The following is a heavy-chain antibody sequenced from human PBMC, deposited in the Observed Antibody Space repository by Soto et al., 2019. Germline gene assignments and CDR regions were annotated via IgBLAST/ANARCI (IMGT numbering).Heavy chain of an antibody. Sequence: SVKVSCKASGGTFGSYTINWVRQAPGRGLEWVGRIIPLHGITNYAQEFQGRVTITADESTNIAYMELNRLTSADTALFYCSIGGYCTTDSCYRPASSWGQGTPVTVSS. CDR1: GGTFGSYT. D-gene: IGHD2-8*01. V-gene: IGHV1-69*02. CDR2: IIPLHGIT. J-gene: IGHJ4*02. CDR3: SIGGYCTTDSCYRPASS.